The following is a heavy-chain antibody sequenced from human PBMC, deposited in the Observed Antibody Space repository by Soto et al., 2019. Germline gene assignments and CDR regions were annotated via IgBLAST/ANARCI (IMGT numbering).Heavy chain of an antibody. J-gene: IGHJ4*02. CDR2: LSGSGAST. CDR1: GFTFSGFA. D-gene: IGHD3-3*01. CDR3: AKVKSGYFDY. V-gene: IGHV3-23*01. Sequence: EVQVLESGGGLVQPGGSLRLSCAASGFTFSGFAMSWVRQAPGKGLECVSTLSGSGASTYYADSVKGRFTISRDNSKNTLYLQMNSLRGEDTAVYYCAKVKSGYFDYWGQGTLVTVSS.